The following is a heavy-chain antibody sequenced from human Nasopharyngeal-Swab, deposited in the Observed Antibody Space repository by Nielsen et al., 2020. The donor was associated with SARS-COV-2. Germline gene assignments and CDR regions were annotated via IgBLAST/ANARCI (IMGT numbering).Heavy chain of an antibody. D-gene: IGHD1-26*01. CDR1: GFTFSSYW. CDR2: IKQDGSEE. Sequence: GESLKISCAASGFTFSSYWMNWVRQAPGKGLEWVANIKQDGSEEYYVDSVKGRFTISRDNAKNSLYLQMNSLRAEDTAIYFCARAVAGATDYWGQGTLVTVSS. CDR3: ARAVAGATDY. V-gene: IGHV3-7*03. J-gene: IGHJ4*02.